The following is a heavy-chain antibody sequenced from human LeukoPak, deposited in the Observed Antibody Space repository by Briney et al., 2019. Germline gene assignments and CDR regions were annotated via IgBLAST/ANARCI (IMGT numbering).Heavy chain of an antibody. CDR1: GFSFSSSA. Sequence: KPGGSLRLSCAASGFSFSSSAINWVRQAPGKGLEWVSSINQVSSHIYYADSVRGRFTISRDNAKNSVYLQMDSLRAEDTAVYYCSRDPTQYLRYGYFDHWGQGALVTVSS. D-gene: IGHD5/OR15-5a*01. V-gene: IGHV3-21*01. J-gene: IGHJ4*02. CDR3: SRDPTQYLRYGYFDH. CDR2: INQVSSHI.